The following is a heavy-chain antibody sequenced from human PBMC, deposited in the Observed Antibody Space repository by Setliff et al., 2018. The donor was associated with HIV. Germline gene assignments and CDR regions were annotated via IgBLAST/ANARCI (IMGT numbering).Heavy chain of an antibody. D-gene: IGHD3-10*01. J-gene: IGHJ4*02. Sequence: SETLSLTCTVSGGSFSDYYWTWIRQPPNEGLEWIGEINDRGNTNYMPSLRSRVTISVDTSKNQFSLKLTSVTAADSAVYYCARGKYYFDSGTPSYFDYWGQGSLVTVSS. V-gene: IGHV4-34*01. CDR1: GGSFSDYY. CDR3: ARGKYYFDSGTPSYFDY. CDR2: INDRGNT.